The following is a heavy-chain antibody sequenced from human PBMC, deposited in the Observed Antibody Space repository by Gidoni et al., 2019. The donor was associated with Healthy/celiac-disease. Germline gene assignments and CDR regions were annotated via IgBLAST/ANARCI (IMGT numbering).Heavy chain of an antibody. CDR1: GGSCSGYY. J-gene: IGHJ4*02. Sequence: QVQLQQWGAGRLKPSENLSLRCAVYGGSCSGYYWRWIRQPPGTGLEWIWEINHSGSTNYNPSLKSRVTISVDTSKNQFSLKLSSVTAADTAVYYCARGSGSTQNYCGNGGIYFLDYWGQGTLVTVSS. CDR2: INHSGST. CDR3: ARGSGSTQNYCGNGGIYFLDY. V-gene: IGHV4-34*01. D-gene: IGHD5-12*01.